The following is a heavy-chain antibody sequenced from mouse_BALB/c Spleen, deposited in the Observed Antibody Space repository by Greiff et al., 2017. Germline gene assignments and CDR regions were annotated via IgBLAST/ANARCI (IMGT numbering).Heavy chain of an antibody. CDR2: ISNGGGST. Sequence: EVQLVESGGGLVQPGGSLKLSCAASGFTFSSYTMPWVRQTPEKRLEWVAYISNGGGSTYYPDTVKGRFTISRDNAKNTLYLQMSSLKSEDTAMYYCARGTPYGISHAMDYWGQGTSVTVSS. J-gene: IGHJ4*01. CDR3: ARGTPYGISHAMDY. CDR1: GFTFSSYT. V-gene: IGHV5-12-2*01. D-gene: IGHD2-1*01.